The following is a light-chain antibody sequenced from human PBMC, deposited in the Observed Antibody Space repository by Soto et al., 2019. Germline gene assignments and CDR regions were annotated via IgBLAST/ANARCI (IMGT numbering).Light chain of an antibody. J-gene: IGLJ3*02. V-gene: IGLV1-44*01. CDR1: SSNIVSYS. CDR2: SDN. Sequence: QSVLTQPPSASGTPGQRVTMSCSGSSSNIVSYSVSWYLHLPGTAPKLLIYSDNQRHSGVPDRFSGSKSGTSASLAISGLQSEDEADYYCASWDDSLNGPVFGGGTQLTVL. CDR3: ASWDDSLNGPV.